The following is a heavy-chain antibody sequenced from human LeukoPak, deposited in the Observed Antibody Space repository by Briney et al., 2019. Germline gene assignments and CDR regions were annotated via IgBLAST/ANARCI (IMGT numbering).Heavy chain of an antibody. J-gene: IGHJ3*02. D-gene: IGHD3-22*01. CDR2: INSDESSS. CDR1: GFTLSTYW. Sequence: GGSLRLSCAAPGFTLSTYWMHWVRQAPGKGLVWVSRINSDESSSSYADSVKGRFTISRDNAKNTLYLQMNSLRVEDTAVYYCARARYYSDSSGANAFDIWGLGTMVTVSS. CDR3: ARARYYSDSSGANAFDI. V-gene: IGHV3-74*01.